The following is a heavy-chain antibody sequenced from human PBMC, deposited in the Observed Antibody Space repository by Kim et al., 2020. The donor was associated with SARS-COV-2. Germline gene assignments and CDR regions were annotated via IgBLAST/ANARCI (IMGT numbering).Heavy chain of an antibody. CDR1: GYSFTSYW. CDR3: ASGDTAMDLYYYGMDV. J-gene: IGHJ6*02. D-gene: IGHD5-18*01. Sequence: GESLKISCKGSGYSFTSYWISWVRQMPGKCLEWMVRIDPSYSYTNYSPSFQGHVTIAADKSISTAYLQWSSLKASDTAMYYCASGDTAMDLYYYGMDVWGQGTTVTVSS. CDR2: IDPSYSYT. V-gene: IGHV5-10-1*01.